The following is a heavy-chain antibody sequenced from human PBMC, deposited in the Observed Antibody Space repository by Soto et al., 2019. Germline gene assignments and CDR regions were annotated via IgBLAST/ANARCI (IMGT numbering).Heavy chain of an antibody. D-gene: IGHD3-10*01. V-gene: IGHV3-48*03. CDR3: ARIDLWFGDFISQDDY. CDR2: ISSSGSTI. CDR1: GFTFSSYE. Sequence: GGSLRLSCAASGFTFSSYEMNWVRQAPGKGLEWVSYISSSGSTIYYADSVKGRFTISRDNAKNSLYLQMDSLRAEDTAVYYCARIDLWFGDFISQDDYWGPGTLVTVSS. J-gene: IGHJ4*02.